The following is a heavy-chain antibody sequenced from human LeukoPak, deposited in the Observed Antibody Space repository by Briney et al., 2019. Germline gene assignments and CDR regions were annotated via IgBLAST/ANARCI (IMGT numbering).Heavy chain of an antibody. CDR2: IWYDGSNK. D-gene: IGHD5-18*01. Sequence: PGGSLRLSCAASGFTFSSYGMHWVRQAPGKGLEWVAVIWYDGSNKYYADSVKGRFTISRDNSKNTLYLQVNSLRAEDTAVYYCARDQDTAMELDIWGQGIMVTVSS. V-gene: IGHV3-33*01. CDR3: ARDQDTAMELDI. CDR1: GFTFSSYG. J-gene: IGHJ3*02.